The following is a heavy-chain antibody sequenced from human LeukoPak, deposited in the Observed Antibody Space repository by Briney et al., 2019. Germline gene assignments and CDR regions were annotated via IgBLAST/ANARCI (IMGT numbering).Heavy chain of an antibody. CDR3: ARDRGGVTATRWFDP. CDR2: IYYSGST. J-gene: IGHJ5*02. Sequence: SDTLSLTCTVSVGSISSYYWSGIRHPPGKGREWIGYIYYSGSTNYNPSLKSRVIISVDTSKNQSSQKLSAVTAADTAVYCCARDRGGVTATRWFDPWGQGTLVTVSS. D-gene: IGHD2-21*02. CDR1: VGSISSYY. V-gene: IGHV4-59*01.